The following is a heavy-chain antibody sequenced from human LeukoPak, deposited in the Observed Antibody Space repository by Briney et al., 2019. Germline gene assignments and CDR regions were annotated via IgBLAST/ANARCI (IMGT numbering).Heavy chain of an antibody. D-gene: IGHD1-14*01. CDR1: GGSISGRSYY. V-gene: IGHV4-39*07. Sequence: SETLSFTCSVSGGSISGRSYYWGWIRQPPGKGLEWIGSFYYTGITYFNPSLKGRVTVSVDTSRKHFSLKLTSVTAADTAVYYCARTGSFDYWGQGTLVTVSS. CDR3: ARTGSFDY. J-gene: IGHJ4*02. CDR2: FYYTGIT.